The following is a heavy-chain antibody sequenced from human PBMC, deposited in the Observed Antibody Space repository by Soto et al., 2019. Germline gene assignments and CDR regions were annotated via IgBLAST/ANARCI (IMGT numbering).Heavy chain of an antibody. J-gene: IGHJ4*02. CDR2: IYYSGST. D-gene: IGHD4-17*01. Sequence: PSETLSLTCTVSGGSISSGGYYWSWIRQHPGKGLEWIGYIYYSGSTYYNPSLKSRVTISVDTSKNQFSLKLSSVTAADTAVYYCARLLYGGYAHLDYWGQGTLVTVSS. CDR1: GGSISSGGYY. V-gene: IGHV4-31*03. CDR3: ARLLYGGYAHLDY.